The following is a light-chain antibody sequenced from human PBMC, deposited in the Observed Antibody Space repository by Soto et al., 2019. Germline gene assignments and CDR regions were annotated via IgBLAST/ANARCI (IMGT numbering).Light chain of an antibody. CDR2: GAS. V-gene: IGKV3-20*01. Sequence: DIELTQSPGTLSLSPGERVTLSCRASQTVRSGFVAWYQQKPGQAPRLLIYGASTRATGIPVRFSGSGSGPDFTLTISSLEPEDLAVYYCQHYGRSSWTFGQGTKVEIK. CDR3: QHYGRSSWT. J-gene: IGKJ1*01. CDR1: QTVRSGF.